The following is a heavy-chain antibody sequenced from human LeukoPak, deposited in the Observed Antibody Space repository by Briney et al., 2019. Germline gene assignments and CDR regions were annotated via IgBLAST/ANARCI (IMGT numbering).Heavy chain of an antibody. CDR2: ISSGGSTI. Sequence: GGSLRLSCAASGFSFSTYETNWVRQAPGKGLEWVSYISSGGSTIYYADSVKGRFTISRDNAKNTLHLQMNSLRAEDTAVYYCARQWLSLDYWGQGTLVTVSS. CDR1: GFSFSTYE. V-gene: IGHV3-48*03. D-gene: IGHD6-19*01. J-gene: IGHJ4*02. CDR3: ARQWLSLDY.